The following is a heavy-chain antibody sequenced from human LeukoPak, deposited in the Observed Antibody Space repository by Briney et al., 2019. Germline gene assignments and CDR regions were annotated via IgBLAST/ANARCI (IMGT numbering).Heavy chain of an antibody. CDR3: AREEGYSSSWYGRNYYYYGMDV. Sequence: GASVKVSCKASGYTFTSYGISWVRQAPGQGLEWMGWISAYNGNTNYAQKLQGRVTMTTDTSTCTAYMELRSLRSDDTAVYYCAREEGYSSSWYGRNYYYYGMDVWGQGTTVTVSS. D-gene: IGHD6-13*01. J-gene: IGHJ6*02. CDR1: GYTFTSYG. CDR2: ISAYNGNT. V-gene: IGHV1-18*01.